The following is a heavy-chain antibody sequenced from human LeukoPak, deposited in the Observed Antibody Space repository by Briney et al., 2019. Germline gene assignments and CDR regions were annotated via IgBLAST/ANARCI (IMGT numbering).Heavy chain of an antibody. V-gene: IGHV3-21*04. CDR3: AKSQREACCYGMDV. J-gene: IGHJ6*02. Sequence: GGSLRLSCAASGFTFSSYSMNWVRQAPGKGLEWVSSISSSSSYIYYADSVKDRFTISRDNSKNSLYLQMNSLRPKDTAVYYCAKSQREACCYGMDVWGQGTTVTVS. CDR2: ISSSSSYI. CDR1: GFTFSSYS. D-gene: IGHD1-26*01.